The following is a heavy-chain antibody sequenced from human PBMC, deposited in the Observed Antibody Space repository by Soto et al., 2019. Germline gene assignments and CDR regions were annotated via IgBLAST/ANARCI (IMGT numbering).Heavy chain of an antibody. J-gene: IGHJ6*02. CDR2: ISSGSITI. Sequence: EGQLVESGGGLVQPGGSLRLCCAASGFTFSSYSMNWVRQAPGKGLEWVSYISSGSITIYYADSVKGRFTISRDNAKNSLYLQMNSLRDEDTAVYYCARGGSSSDNGMDVWGQGTTVTVSS. CDR3: ARGGSSSDNGMDV. D-gene: IGHD6-6*01. V-gene: IGHV3-48*02. CDR1: GFTFSSYS.